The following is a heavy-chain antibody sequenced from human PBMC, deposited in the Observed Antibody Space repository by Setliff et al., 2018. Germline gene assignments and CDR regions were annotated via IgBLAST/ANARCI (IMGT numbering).Heavy chain of an antibody. Sequence: PGGSLRLSCAASGFTFSSYSMNWVRQAPGKGLEWVSYISSSSSTIYYADSVKGRFTISRDNAKNSLYLQMNSLRAEDTAVYYCARNRYADYWGQGTLVTVSS. J-gene: IGHJ4*02. CDR3: ARNRYADY. V-gene: IGHV3-48*01. D-gene: IGHD1-1*01. CDR2: ISSSSSTI. CDR1: GFTFSSYS.